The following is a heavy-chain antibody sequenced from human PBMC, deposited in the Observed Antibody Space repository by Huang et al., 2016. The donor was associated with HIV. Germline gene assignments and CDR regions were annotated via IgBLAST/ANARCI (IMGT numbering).Heavy chain of an antibody. J-gene: IGHJ4*02. CDR3: ARAPHYGSGSYYY. Sequence: FSGYYWSWIRQPPGKGLEWIGEITHSGSTNYNPSLKSRVTISEETSKNPFSLKLSSVTAADTAVYYCARAPHYGSGSYYYWGQGTLVTVSS. CDR2: ITHSGST. CDR1: FSGYY. D-gene: IGHD3-10*01. V-gene: IGHV4-34*01.